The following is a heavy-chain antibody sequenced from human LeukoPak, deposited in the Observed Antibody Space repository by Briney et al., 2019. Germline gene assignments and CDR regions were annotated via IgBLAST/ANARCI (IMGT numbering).Heavy chain of an antibody. Sequence: SETLSLTCTVSGGSIGSYYWSWIRQPAGKGLEWIGRIYTSGSTNYNPSLKSRVTMSVDTSKNQFSLKLSSVTAADTAVYYCARDRKRYSGSYGIVDIWGQGTMVTVSS. CDR2: IYTSGST. CDR1: GGSIGSYY. J-gene: IGHJ3*02. D-gene: IGHD1-26*01. CDR3: ARDRKRYSGSYGIVDI. V-gene: IGHV4-4*07.